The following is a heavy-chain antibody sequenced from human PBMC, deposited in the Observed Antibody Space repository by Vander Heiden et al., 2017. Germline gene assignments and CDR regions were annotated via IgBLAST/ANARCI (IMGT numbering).Heavy chain of an antibody. CDR3: AKARPYGRVYYYGMDV. Sequence: EVQLLESGGGLVQPGGSLRLSCAASGFTFSSYAMGLVRQAPRKGLGWVSGICGSGGSTYYGDSGKGRFTHSKDNSKNTLYLQMNSLGAEDTAVYYCAKARPYGRVYYYGMDVWGQGTTVTVSS. CDR2: ICGSGGST. V-gene: IGHV3-23*01. J-gene: IGHJ6*02. CDR1: GFTFSSYA. D-gene: IGHD1-26*01.